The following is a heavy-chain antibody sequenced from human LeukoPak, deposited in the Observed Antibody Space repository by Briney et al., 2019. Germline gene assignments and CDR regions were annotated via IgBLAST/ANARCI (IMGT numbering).Heavy chain of an antibody. CDR1: GGPFRGYY. Sequence: ETLSLTCSVYGGPFRGYYWSWIRQPPGKGLELIGEINHSGSTNYNPSLKSRVTISVDTSKNQFSLKLSSVTAADTAVYYCLSSYSSGWPLYYFDYWGQGTLVTVSS. J-gene: IGHJ4*02. D-gene: IGHD6-19*01. V-gene: IGHV4-34*01. CDR3: LSSYSSGWPLYYFDY. CDR2: INHSGST.